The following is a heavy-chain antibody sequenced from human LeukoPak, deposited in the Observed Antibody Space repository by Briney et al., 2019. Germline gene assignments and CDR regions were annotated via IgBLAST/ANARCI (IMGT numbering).Heavy chain of an antibody. CDR1: GGSISSYY. V-gene: IGHV4-59*01. CDR2: IYYSGST. Sequence: NASETLSLTCTVSGGSISSYYWSWIRQPPGKGLEWIGYIYYSGSTNYNPSLKSRVTISVDTPKNQFSLKLSSVTAADTAVYYCARVGVDSRGYYLLDYWGQGTLVTVSS. D-gene: IGHD3-22*01. J-gene: IGHJ4*02. CDR3: ARVGVDSRGYYLLDY.